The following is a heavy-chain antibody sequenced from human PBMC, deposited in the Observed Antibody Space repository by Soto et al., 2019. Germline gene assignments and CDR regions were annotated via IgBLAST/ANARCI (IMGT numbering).Heavy chain of an antibody. Sequence: GGSLRLSCAVSGFTFRSYAMSWARQAPGKGLEWVSSLLRSGSSTYYADSVKGRFTISSDISANSLYLQMDSLRAEDTAVYYCAKDAVSGDGVWLLDSWGQGTGVTVSA. V-gene: IGHV3-23*01. J-gene: IGHJ5*02. CDR3: AKDAVSGDGVWLLDS. CDR2: LLRSGSST. CDR1: GFTFRSYA. D-gene: IGHD4-17*01.